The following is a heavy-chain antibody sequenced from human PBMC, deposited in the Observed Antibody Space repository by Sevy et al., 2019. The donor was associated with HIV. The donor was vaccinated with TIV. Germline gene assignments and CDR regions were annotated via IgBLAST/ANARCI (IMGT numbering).Heavy chain of an antibody. CDR1: GFTFSSYG. D-gene: IGHD4-17*01. Sequence: GGSLRLSCAASGFTFSSYGMHWVRQAPGKGLEWVAFIRYVGSNKYYADSVKGRFTISRDNSKNTLYLQMNSLRAEDTAVYYCAKVGDDYGVSYLDYWGQGTLVTVSS. J-gene: IGHJ4*02. CDR3: AKVGDDYGVSYLDY. V-gene: IGHV3-30*02. CDR2: IRYVGSNK.